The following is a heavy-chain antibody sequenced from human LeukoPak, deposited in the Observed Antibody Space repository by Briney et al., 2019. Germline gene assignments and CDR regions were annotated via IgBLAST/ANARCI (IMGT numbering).Heavy chain of an antibody. Sequence: SETLSLTCAVYGGSFSGYYWSWIRQPPGKGLEWIGEINHSGSTNYNPSLKSRVTISVDTSKNQFSLKLSSVTAADTAVYYCARGHHGSGSYSSWGQGTQVTVSS. CDR3: ARGHHGSGSYSS. CDR2: INHSGST. V-gene: IGHV4-34*01. J-gene: IGHJ4*02. D-gene: IGHD3-10*01. CDR1: GGSFSGYY.